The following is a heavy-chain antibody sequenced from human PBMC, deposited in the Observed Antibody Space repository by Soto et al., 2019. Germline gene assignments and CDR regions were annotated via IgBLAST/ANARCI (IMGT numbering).Heavy chain of an antibody. CDR2: ITTYNGNT. J-gene: IGHJ6*02. Sequence: QVQLVQSGVEVREPGASVKVSCKAVRYIFTNYGVSWVRQAPGQGLEWMGWITTYNGNTEYAQKFQGRVTMTTDASTRTADMELGSLRSDDTAIYYCARALTGYGMGVGGQGTTVTVSS. V-gene: IGHV1-18*01. CDR3: ARALTGYGMGV. CDR1: RYIFTNYG.